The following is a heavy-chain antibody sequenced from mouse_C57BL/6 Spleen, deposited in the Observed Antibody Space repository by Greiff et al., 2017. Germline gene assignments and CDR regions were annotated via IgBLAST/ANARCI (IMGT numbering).Heavy chain of an antibody. Sequence: QVQLQQPGAELVMPGASVKLSCKASGYTFTSYWMHWVKQRPGQGLEWIGEIDPSDSYTNYNQKFKGKSTLTVAKSSSTAYMQLSSLTSEDSAVYYCATMVRRRNYFDYWGQGTTLTVSS. CDR1: GYTFTSYW. D-gene: IGHD2-2*01. V-gene: IGHV1-69*01. J-gene: IGHJ2*01. CDR2: IDPSDSYT. CDR3: ATMVRRRNYFDY.